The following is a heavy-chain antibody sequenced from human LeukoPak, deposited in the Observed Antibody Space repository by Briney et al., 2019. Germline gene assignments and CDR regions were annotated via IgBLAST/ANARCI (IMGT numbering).Heavy chain of an antibody. Sequence: GGSLRLSCAASGLTFSPYGMTWVRLVPGKGLEWGSCISGSGDTTYYADSVKGRFTISRDNSKSTLFLQMNSLRVEDTAVYYCAKDRGYWGQGTLVTVSS. CDR1: GLTFSPYG. V-gene: IGHV3-23*01. CDR3: AKDRGY. CDR2: ISGSGDTT. J-gene: IGHJ4*02.